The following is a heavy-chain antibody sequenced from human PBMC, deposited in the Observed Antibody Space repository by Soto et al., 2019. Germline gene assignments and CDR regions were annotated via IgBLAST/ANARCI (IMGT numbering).Heavy chain of an antibody. J-gene: IGHJ4*02. V-gene: IGHV3-23*01. Sequence: EVQLLESGGGLVQPGGSLRLSCAASGFTFSSYAMSWVRQAPGQGLEWVSAISGGTSSTYYADSVKGRFTLSRDNSKNTLYLQMNSLRAEDTAVYYCAKERWAAAGTPTLAYWGQGTLVTVSS. CDR3: AKERWAAAGTPTLAY. CDR1: GFTFSSYA. CDR2: ISGGTSST. D-gene: IGHD6-13*01.